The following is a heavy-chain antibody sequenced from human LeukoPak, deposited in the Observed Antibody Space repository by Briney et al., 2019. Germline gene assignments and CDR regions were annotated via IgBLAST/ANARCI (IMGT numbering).Heavy chain of an antibody. Sequence: GGSLRLSCVVSGFTFNKCWMNWVRQAPGKGLEWVAHINPDGRDKYYVDSVKGRFSIYRDNAENSMYLQMNSLRVEDTAVYYCTSWGDTTAEYFQRRGQGTLVTVSS. CDR3: TSWGDTTAEYFQR. D-gene: IGHD2-21*02. CDR2: INPDGRDK. J-gene: IGHJ1*01. V-gene: IGHV3-7*01. CDR1: GFTFNKCW.